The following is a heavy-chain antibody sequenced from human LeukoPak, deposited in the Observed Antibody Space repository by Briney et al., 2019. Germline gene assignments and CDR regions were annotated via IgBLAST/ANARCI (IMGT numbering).Heavy chain of an antibody. CDR3: ARGIGGYCSSTSCVFDM. Sequence: ASVKVSCKASGYTFTSYDINWVRQATGQGLEWMGWMNPNSGNTGYAQKFQGRVTITRNTSISTAYMELSSLRSEDTAVYYRARGIGGYCSSTSCVFDMWGQGTMVTVSS. V-gene: IGHV1-8*03. CDR1: GYTFTSYD. D-gene: IGHD2-2*01. CDR2: MNPNSGNT. J-gene: IGHJ3*02.